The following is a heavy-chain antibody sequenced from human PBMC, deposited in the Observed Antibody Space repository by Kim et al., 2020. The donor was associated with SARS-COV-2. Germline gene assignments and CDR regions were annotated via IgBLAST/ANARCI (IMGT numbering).Heavy chain of an antibody. D-gene: IGHD2-2*02. J-gene: IGHJ6*02. Sequence: SLKSRVTISVDTSKNQFSLKLSSVTAADTAVYYCARLQLLYRYYYYGMDVWGQGTTVTVSS. CDR3: ARLQLLYRYYYYGMDV. V-gene: IGHV4-34*01.